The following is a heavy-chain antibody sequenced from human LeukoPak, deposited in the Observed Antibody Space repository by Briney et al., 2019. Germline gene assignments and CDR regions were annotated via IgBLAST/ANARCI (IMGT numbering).Heavy chain of an antibody. CDR2: IYYSGST. CDR3: ARDRLGRYYDFWSGRDHDAFDI. Sequence: SETLSLTCTVSGGSISSYYWSWIRQPPGKGLEWIGYIYYSGSTNYNPSLKSRVTISVDTSKNQFSLKLSSVTAADTAVYYCARDRLGRYYDFWSGRDHDAFDIWGQGTMVTVSS. J-gene: IGHJ3*02. D-gene: IGHD3-3*01. V-gene: IGHV4-59*12. CDR1: GGSISSYY.